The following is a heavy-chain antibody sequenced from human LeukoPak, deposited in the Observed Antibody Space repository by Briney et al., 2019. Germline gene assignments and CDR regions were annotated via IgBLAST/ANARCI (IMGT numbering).Heavy chain of an antibody. Sequence: PSQTLSLTCTVSGDSISSGDYYWSWIRQPPGKGLEWIGYIYYSGSTYYNPSLKSRVTISVDTSKNQFSLKLSSVTAADTAVYYCARVSSSGYHHRVYYYYGMDVWGQGTTVTVSS. J-gene: IGHJ6*02. CDR2: IYYSGST. CDR1: GDSISSGDYY. V-gene: IGHV4-30-4*01. CDR3: ARVSSSGYHHRVYYYYGMDV. D-gene: IGHD3-22*01.